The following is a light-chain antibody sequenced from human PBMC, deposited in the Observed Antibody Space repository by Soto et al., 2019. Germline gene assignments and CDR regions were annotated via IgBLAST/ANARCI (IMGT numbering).Light chain of an antibody. CDR3: CSFSGSTTLV. CDR1: SSDIGSYNL. CDR2: EGS. V-gene: IGLV2-23*01. J-gene: IGLJ2*01. Sequence: QSALTQPASVSGSPGQSITISCTGTSSDIGSYNLVSWYQQHPGKAPKVMIYEGSERPSGVSNRFSGSKSGNTASLTISGLQAEDEADYYCCSFSGSTTLVFGGGTKLTVL.